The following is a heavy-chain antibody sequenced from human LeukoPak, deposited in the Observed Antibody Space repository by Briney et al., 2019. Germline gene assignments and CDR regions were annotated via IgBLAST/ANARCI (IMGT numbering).Heavy chain of an antibody. J-gene: IGHJ4*02. CDR3: ARVENDYSFDY. D-gene: IGHD4-11*01. CDR2: IYHSGST. Sequence: SETLSLTCTVSGGSISSSSYYWGWIRQPPGKGLEWIGNIYHSGSTYYNPSLKSRVTISVDTSKRQFSLKLSSVTAADTAVYYCARVENDYSFDYWGQGTLVTVSS. CDR1: GGSISSSSYY. V-gene: IGHV4-39*07.